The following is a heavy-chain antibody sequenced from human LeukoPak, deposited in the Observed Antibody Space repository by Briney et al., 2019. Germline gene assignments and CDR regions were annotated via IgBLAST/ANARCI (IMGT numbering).Heavy chain of an antibody. CDR3: AKGRRGGYRDYFDH. V-gene: IGHV3-9*01. CDR1: GFTFDDYA. CDR2: ITWNSRSS. J-gene: IGHJ5*02. D-gene: IGHD4-17*01. Sequence: QPGGSLRLSCVASGFTFDDYAMHWIRQAPGGGLEWVSGITWNSRSSAYVDSVRGRFSISRDNAKNSLYLQMNNLRPEDTAFYYCAKGRRGGYRDYFDHWGQGSLVGVSS.